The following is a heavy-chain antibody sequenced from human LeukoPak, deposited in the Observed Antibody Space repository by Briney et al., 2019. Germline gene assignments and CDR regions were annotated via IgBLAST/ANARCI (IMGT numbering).Heavy chain of an antibody. D-gene: IGHD3-9*01. CDR3: ARASRYDILTGFPGPFDY. CDR1: GGSISSGSYY. CDR2: IYTSGST. Sequence: PSQTLSLTCTVSGGSISSGSYYWSWIRQPAGKGLEWIGRIYTSGSTNYNPSLKSRVTISVDTSKNQFSLKLSSVTAADTAVYYCARASRYDILTGFPGPFDYWGQGTLVTVSS. J-gene: IGHJ4*02. V-gene: IGHV4-61*02.